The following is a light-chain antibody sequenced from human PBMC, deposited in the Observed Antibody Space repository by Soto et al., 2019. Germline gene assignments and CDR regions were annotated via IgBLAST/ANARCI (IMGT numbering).Light chain of an antibody. V-gene: IGLV2-14*01. CDR2: DVT. J-gene: IGLJ1*01. Sequence: SALNPPVSVSGSPGQSITISYNENRKKVGGYNYVSWYQQHPVKVPKLMIYDVTNRPSGVSDRFSGSKSGNTASLTISGLQAEDEADYYCSSYTSSSTPYVFGTGTKVTVL. CDR3: SSYTSSSTPYV. CDR1: RKKVGGYNY.